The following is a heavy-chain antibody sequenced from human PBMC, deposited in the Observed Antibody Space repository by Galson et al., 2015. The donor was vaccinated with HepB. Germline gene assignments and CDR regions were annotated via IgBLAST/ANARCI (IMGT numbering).Heavy chain of an antibody. CDR2: ISGSGGST. V-gene: IGHV3-23*01. J-gene: IGHJ4*02. CDR3: AKGRSSGWYVPFDY. D-gene: IGHD6-19*01. Sequence: LRLSCAASGFTFSSYAMSWVRQAPGKGLEWVSAISGSGGSTYYADSVKGRFTISRDNSKNTLYLQMNSLRAEDTAVYYCAKGRSSGWYVPFDYWGQGTLVTVSS. CDR1: GFTFSSYA.